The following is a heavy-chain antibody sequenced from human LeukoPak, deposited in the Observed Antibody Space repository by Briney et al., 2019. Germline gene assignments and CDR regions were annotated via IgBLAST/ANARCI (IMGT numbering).Heavy chain of an antibody. Sequence: PGGSLRLSCAASGFTFSSYSMNWVRQAPGKGLEWVSYISSSSSTIYYADSVKGRFTISRDNAKNSLYLQMNSLRAEDTAVYYCARDRGIQLWPFDYWGQGTLVTVSS. V-gene: IGHV3-48*01. CDR2: ISSSSSTI. J-gene: IGHJ4*02. CDR3: ARDRGIQLWPFDY. D-gene: IGHD5-18*01. CDR1: GFTFSSYS.